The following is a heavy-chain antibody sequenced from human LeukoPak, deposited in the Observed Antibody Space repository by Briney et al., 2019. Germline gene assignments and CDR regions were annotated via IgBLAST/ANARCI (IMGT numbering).Heavy chain of an antibody. Sequence: GESLKISCKGSGYSFTKYWIAWVRQMPGSGLELMGIIYPGGDSDTTYSPSFQGQVTLSADKSITTAYLQWGSLKASDTAMYYCALKRGYSIGATDAFDIWGQGTMVTVSS. CDR3: ALKRGYSIGATDAFDI. V-gene: IGHV5-51*01. J-gene: IGHJ3*02. CDR1: GYSFTKYW. D-gene: IGHD5-18*01. CDR2: IYPGGDSDT.